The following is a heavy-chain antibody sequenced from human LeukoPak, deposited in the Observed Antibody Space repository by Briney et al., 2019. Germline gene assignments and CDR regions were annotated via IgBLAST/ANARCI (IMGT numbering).Heavy chain of an antibody. CDR1: GFTFDDYA. CDR3: VKGGKGFLEWAEQLFDY. V-gene: IGHV3-9*03. Sequence: GGSLRLSCAASGFTFDDYAIHWGRQAPGRGVEWGSGISWNSGSIGYADSVKGGFTISRDNDKNSLYVQMNSLSDEDLCLYYCVKGGKGFLEWAEQLFDYWGQGTLVTVSS. CDR2: ISWNSGSI. D-gene: IGHD3-3*01. J-gene: IGHJ4*02.